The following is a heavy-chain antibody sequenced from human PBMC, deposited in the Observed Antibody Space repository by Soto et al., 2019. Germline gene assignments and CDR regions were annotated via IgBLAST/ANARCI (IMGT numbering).Heavy chain of an antibody. CDR3: ARGGSGWYRGAFDI. CDR1: GYSFTGYY. J-gene: IGHJ3*02. V-gene: IGHV1-2*04. Sequence: ASVKVSCKASGYSFTGYYIHWLRQAPGQGPEWMGWINPNTGDTKYAQQFQGWVTITRDTSASTAYMELSSLRSEDTAVYYCARGGSGWYRGAFDIWGQGTMVTVSS. D-gene: IGHD6-19*01. CDR2: INPNTGDT.